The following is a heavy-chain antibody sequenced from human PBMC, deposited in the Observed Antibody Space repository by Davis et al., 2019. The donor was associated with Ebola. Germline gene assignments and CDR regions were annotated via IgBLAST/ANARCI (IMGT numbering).Heavy chain of an antibody. CDR3: ARDWVIGEFFSAFDI. Sequence: GESLKISCAASGFTFSTYWMSRFRQALGKGLEWVANLKQDGSEKYSVDSVKGRFTISRDNAKNSLYLQMNSLRAEDTAVYYCARDWVIGEFFSAFDIWGQGTMVTVSS. D-gene: IGHD2-21*01. V-gene: IGHV3-7*01. CDR2: LKQDGSEK. J-gene: IGHJ3*02. CDR1: GFTFSTYW.